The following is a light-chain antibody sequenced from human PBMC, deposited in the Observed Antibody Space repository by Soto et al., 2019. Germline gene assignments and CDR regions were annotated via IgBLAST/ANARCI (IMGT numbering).Light chain of an antibody. CDR3: QQYGSSGT. CDR1: QSVSSSY. Sequence: EIVLTQSPATLSLSPGERATLSCRASQSVSSSYLAWYQQKPGQAPRLLIYDASSRATGIPDRFSGSGFVTDFTLTISRLEPEDFAVYYCQQYGSSGTFGQGTKVDIK. CDR2: DAS. J-gene: IGKJ1*01. V-gene: IGKV3-20*01.